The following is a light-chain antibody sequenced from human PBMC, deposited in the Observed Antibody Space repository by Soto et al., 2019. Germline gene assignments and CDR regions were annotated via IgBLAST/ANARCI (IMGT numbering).Light chain of an antibody. CDR1: QSVSNN. J-gene: IGKJ3*01. V-gene: IGKV3-15*01. CDR3: EHNNDGHPIP. Sequence: EIVMTQSPATLSVSPGERATLSCRASQSVSNNLAWYQQKPGQAPRLLISDASTRATGVAPRFSGSGSGRELTLTTSSRQSEDFAFYYCEHNNDGHPIPFGPGTQVDI. CDR2: DAS.